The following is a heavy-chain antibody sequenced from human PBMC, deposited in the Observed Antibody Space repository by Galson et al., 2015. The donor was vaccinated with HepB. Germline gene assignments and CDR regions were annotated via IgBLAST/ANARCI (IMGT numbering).Heavy chain of an antibody. J-gene: IGHJ4*02. Sequence: SLRLSCAASGFTFRNYGMHWVRQAPGKGLEWVAMISHSGSDKYFGDSVKGRLTISRDNSRNTLYLEMNSLRAEDTAVYYCAKEGGCTYGVCLGAFDYWGQGNLVIVSS. V-gene: IGHV3-30*18. CDR1: GFTFRNYG. CDR3: AKEGGCTYGVCLGAFDY. CDR2: ISHSGSDK. D-gene: IGHD2-8*01.